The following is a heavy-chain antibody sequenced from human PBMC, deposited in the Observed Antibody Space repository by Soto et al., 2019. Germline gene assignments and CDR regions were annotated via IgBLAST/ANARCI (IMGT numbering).Heavy chain of an antibody. CDR2: VHGGGST. D-gene: IGHD3-16*01. CDR1: GFTVSNNH. CDR3: AGRLTTAASLDY. Sequence: VQLVESGGGLIQPGGSLRLSCAASGFTVSNNHMTWVRQAAGKGLELVSFVHGGGSTSYADSVKGRFTISRDNSKNTIYLQMASLRAEDPAIYYCAGRLTTAASLDYWGRGTLVTVSS. V-gene: IGHV3-53*01. J-gene: IGHJ4*02.